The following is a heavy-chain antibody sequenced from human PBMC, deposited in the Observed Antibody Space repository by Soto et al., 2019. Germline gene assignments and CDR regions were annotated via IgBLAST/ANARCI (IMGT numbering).Heavy chain of an antibody. Sequence: QLQLQELGPGLVKPSETLSLTCTVSGGSISSSTYYWDFIRQPPGKGLGWIGSIHSSGTTYYNPSLKSRVTISVDTSKNQFSLKLNSVTAADTAVYYCAKRSSWFSWFDPWGQGTLVTVSS. CDR3: AKRSSWFSWFDP. V-gene: IGHV4-39*01. CDR1: GGSISSSTYY. D-gene: IGHD6-13*01. J-gene: IGHJ5*02. CDR2: IHSSGTT.